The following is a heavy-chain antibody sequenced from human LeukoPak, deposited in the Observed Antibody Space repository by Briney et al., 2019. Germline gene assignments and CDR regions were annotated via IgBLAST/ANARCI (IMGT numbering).Heavy chain of an antibody. D-gene: IGHD5-24*01. J-gene: IGHJ6*03. Sequence: SETLSLTYAVYGGSFSGYYWSWIRQPPGKGLEWIGEINHSGSTNYNPSLKSRVTISVDTSKNQFSLKLSSVTAADTAVYYCARGGGGLQFHYYYYYMDVWGKGTTVTVSS. CDR2: INHSGST. V-gene: IGHV4-34*01. CDR3: ARGGGGLQFHYYYYYMDV. CDR1: GGSFSGYY.